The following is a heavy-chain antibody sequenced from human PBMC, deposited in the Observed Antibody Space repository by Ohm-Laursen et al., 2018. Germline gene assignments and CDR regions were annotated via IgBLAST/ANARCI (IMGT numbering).Heavy chain of an antibody. J-gene: IGHJ4*02. CDR2: INPSGGST. D-gene: IGHD5-18*01. CDR1: GYTFTSYY. V-gene: IGHV1-46*03. Sequence: GASVKVSCKASGYTFTSYYMHWVRQAPGQGLEWMGIINPSGGSTRYAQKFQGRVTMTRDTSTSTVYMELSSLRSEDTAVYYCVGVVTPYYFDYWGQGTLVTVSS. CDR3: VGVVTPYYFDY.